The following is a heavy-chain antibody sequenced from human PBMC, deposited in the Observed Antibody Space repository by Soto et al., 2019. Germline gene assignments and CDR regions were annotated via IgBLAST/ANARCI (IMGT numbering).Heavy chain of an antibody. CDR2: INLSAGSA. D-gene: IGHD3-10*01. V-gene: IGHV1-46*01. CDR3: ARDVSGSYYGWFDP. CDR1: GYTFTSHY. J-gene: IGHJ5*02. Sequence: QVQLVQSGAEVKRPGAPVKISCKASGYTFTSHYIHWVRQAPGQGLEWMGIINLSAGSASHAKKFQGRVTMTRDTSTSTVYMEMSSLRSEDTAVYYCARDVSGSYYGWFDPWGQGTLVTVSS.